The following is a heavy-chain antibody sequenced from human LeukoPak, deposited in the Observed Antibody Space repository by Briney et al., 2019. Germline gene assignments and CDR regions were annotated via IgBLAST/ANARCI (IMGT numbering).Heavy chain of an antibody. J-gene: IGHJ4*02. CDR1: GGSISSHY. Sequence: PSETLSLTCTVSGGSISSHYWSWIRQPPGRGRECIGYIYYSGNTSYNTSLKSRVAISVDTSKNQFSLKLSSVTAADTAVYYCARHRCLSGCLDYWGQGTLVSVSS. CDR2: IYYSGNT. V-gene: IGHV4-59*08. D-gene: IGHD6-25*01. CDR3: ARHRCLSGCLDY.